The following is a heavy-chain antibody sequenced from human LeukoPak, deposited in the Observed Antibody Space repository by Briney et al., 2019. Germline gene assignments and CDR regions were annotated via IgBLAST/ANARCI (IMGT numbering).Heavy chain of an antibody. J-gene: IGHJ4*02. CDR3: VRGPYTNGHYFDY. CDR2: IYSGGST. V-gene: IGHV3-53*01. D-gene: IGHD6-19*01. Sequence: GGSLRLSCAASGFIVSGNYMSWVRQAPGKGLEWVSVIYSGGSTYYVGSVKGRFTISRDNSKNTLYLQMNSLRSEDTAVYYCVRGPYTNGHYFDYWGQGTLATVSS. CDR1: GFIVSGNY.